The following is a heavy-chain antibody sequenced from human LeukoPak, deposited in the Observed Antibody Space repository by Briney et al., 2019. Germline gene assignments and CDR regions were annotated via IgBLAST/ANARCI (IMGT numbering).Heavy chain of an antibody. D-gene: IGHD3-22*01. V-gene: IGHV4-34*01. CDR1: GGSFSGYY. CDR2: INHSGST. Sequence: SETLSLTCAVYGGSFSGYYWSWIRQPPGKGLEWIGEINHSGSTNYNPSLKSRVTISVDTSKNQFSLKLSSVTAADTAVYCCAREGSITDYYDSSGYFNWFDPWGQGTLVTVSS. CDR3: AREGSITDYYDSSGYFNWFDP. J-gene: IGHJ5*02.